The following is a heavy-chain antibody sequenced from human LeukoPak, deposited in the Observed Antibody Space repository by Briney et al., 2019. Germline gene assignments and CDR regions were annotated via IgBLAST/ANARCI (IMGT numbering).Heavy chain of an antibody. CDR2: ISGSGGST. CDR1: GFTFSSYA. Sequence: PGGSLRLSCAASGFTFSSYAMSWVRQAPGKGLEWVSAISGSGGSTYYADSVKGRFTISRDNSKNSLYLQMNSLRTEDTALYNCAKDVHTAMGENYFDYWGQGTLVTVSS. V-gene: IGHV3-23*01. CDR3: AKDVHTAMGENYFDY. D-gene: IGHD5-18*01. J-gene: IGHJ4*02.